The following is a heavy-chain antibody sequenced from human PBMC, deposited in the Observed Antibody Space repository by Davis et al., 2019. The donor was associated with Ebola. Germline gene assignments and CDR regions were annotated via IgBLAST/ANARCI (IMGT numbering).Heavy chain of an antibody. J-gene: IGHJ5*02. CDR1: GFTFSSYW. Sequence: GESLKISCAASGFTFSSYWMHWVRQAPGKGLVWVSRINSDGSSTSYADSVKGRFTISRDNAKNSLYLQMNSLRAEDTAVYYCARVVSPNDYGDYDPAWFDPWGQGTLVTVSS. V-gene: IGHV3-74*01. D-gene: IGHD4-17*01. CDR3: ARVVSPNDYGDYDPAWFDP. CDR2: INSDGSST.